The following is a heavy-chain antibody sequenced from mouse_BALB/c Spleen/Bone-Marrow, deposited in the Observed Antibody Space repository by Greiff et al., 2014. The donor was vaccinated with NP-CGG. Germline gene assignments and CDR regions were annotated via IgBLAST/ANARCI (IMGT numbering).Heavy chain of an antibody. CDR3: ARVWLRPYYYAMDY. Sequence: VKLVESGPGLVAPSQSLSITCTVSGFSLTSYGVHWVRQPPGKGLEWLGVIWAGGSTNYNSALMSRLSISKDNSKSQVFLKMNSLQTDDTAMYYCARVWLRPYYYAMDYWGQGTSVTVSS. J-gene: IGHJ4*01. D-gene: IGHD2-2*01. CDR2: IWAGGST. CDR1: GFSLTSYG. V-gene: IGHV2-9*02.